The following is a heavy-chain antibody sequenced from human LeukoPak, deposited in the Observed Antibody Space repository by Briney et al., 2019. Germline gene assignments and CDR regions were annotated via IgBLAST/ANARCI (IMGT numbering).Heavy chain of an antibody. J-gene: IGHJ4*02. CDR3: ARGGSSRFDQ. D-gene: IGHD6-13*01. CDR1: GXTFTTYW. Sequence: PGGSLRLSCAASGXTFTTYWVSWVRQAPGKGLEWVAKISPDGSEKYYVDSVKGRFTISRDNAKNSLDLQMSSLRADDTAVYYCARGGSSRFDQWGQGTLVTVSS. V-gene: IGHV3-7*04. CDR2: ISPDGSEK.